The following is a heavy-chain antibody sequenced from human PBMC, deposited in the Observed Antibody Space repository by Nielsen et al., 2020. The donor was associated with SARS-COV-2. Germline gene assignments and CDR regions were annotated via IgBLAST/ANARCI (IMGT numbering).Heavy chain of an antibody. CDR1: GLTVGTNY. Sequence: GESLKISCAASGLTVGTNYMSWVRQAPGKVLEWVSVIYSMGIGKIYYADSVLGRFTISRDTSKNTLYLQMNSLRGEDTAVYYCVKWVQLDLGYYYHGMDVWGQGTTVTVSS. J-gene: IGHJ6*02. V-gene: IGHV3-53*01. D-gene: IGHD6-6*01. CDR3: VKWVQLDLGYYYHGMDV. CDR2: IYSMGIGKI.